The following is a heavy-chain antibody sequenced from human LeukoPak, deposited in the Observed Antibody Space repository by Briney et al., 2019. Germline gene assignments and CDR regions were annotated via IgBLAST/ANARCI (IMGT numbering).Heavy chain of an antibody. D-gene: IGHD6-19*01. CDR2: ISGSGGST. CDR3: AKDGRAYSSGWLYYFDY. Sequence: GGSLRLSCAASGFTFSSYAMSWVRQAPGKGLEWVSAISGSGGSTYYADSVKGRFTISRDNSKNTLYLQMNSMRAEDTAVYYCAKDGRAYSSGWLYYFDYWGQGTLVTVSS. V-gene: IGHV3-23*01. J-gene: IGHJ4*02. CDR1: GFTFSSYA.